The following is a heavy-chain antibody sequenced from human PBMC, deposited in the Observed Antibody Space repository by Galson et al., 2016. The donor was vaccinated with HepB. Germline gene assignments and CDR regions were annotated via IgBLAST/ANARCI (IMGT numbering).Heavy chain of an antibody. Sequence: SLRLSCAASGFSFSSYWMHWVRQAPGKGLMWVSYINIDGSTTNYADSVKGRFTISRDNVKNTVYLQINGLRDDDTAVYYCAKGRGGVSIHWGQGTLVTVSS. CDR1: GFSFSSYW. CDR3: AKGRGGVSIH. D-gene: IGHD3-10*01. V-gene: IGHV3-74*01. CDR2: INIDGSTT. J-gene: IGHJ4*02.